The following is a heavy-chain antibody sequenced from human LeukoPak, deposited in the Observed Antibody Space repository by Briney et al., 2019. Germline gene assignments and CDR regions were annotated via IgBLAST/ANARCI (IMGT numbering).Heavy chain of an antibody. J-gene: IGHJ4*02. D-gene: IGHD1-1*01. Sequence: GGSLRLSCAASGFTFDDYAMHWVRQAPGKGLEWVSGISWNSGSIGYADSVKGRFTISRDNAKNSLYLQMNSLRAEDMALYYCAMSGATGTTQQYFDYWGQGTLVTVSS. CDR1: GFTFDDYA. CDR2: ISWNSGSI. V-gene: IGHV3-9*03. CDR3: AMSGATGTTQQYFDY.